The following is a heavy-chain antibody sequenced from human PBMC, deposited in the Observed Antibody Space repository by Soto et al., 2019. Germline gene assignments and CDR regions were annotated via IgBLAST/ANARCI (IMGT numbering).Heavy chain of an antibody. Sequence: QVQLVQSGAEVKKPGASVKVSCKASGYTFTGYYMHWVRQAPGQGLEWMGWINPNSGGTNYAQKFQGRVTMTRDTSISTAYMELSRLRSDDTAVYYCARDEGYYDSSGYRRGRAFDIWGQGTMVTVSS. CDR3: ARDEGYYDSSGYRRGRAFDI. D-gene: IGHD3-22*01. CDR1: GYTFTGYY. CDR2: INPNSGGT. V-gene: IGHV1-2*02. J-gene: IGHJ3*02.